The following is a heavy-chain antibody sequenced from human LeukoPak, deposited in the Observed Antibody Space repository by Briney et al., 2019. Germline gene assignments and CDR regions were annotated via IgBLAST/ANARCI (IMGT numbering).Heavy chain of an antibody. J-gene: IGHJ3*02. CDR1: GYTFTNYH. CDR3: VRVRDGYNDAYDI. CDR2: ISPSGGST. Sequence: ASVKVSCKASGYTFTNYHMHWVRQAPGQGPEWMGVISPSGGSTTYAQKFQGRVTLTRDMSTSTDYLELSSLRSEDTAVYYCVRVRDGYNDAYDIWGQGTMVTVPS. D-gene: IGHD5-24*01. V-gene: IGHV1-46*01.